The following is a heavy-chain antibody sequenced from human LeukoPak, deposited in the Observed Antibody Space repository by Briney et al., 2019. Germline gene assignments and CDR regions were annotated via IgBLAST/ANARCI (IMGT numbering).Heavy chain of an antibody. CDR1: GGSISSSSYY. Sequence: SETLSLTCTVSGGSISSSSYYWGWIRQPPGKGLEWIGSIYYSGSTNYNPSLKSRVTISVDTSKNQFSLKLSSVTAADTAVYYCARDGYGYSSSWYDYWGQGTLVTVSS. CDR3: ARDGYGYSSSWYDY. CDR2: IYYSGST. D-gene: IGHD6-13*01. V-gene: IGHV4-39*07. J-gene: IGHJ4*02.